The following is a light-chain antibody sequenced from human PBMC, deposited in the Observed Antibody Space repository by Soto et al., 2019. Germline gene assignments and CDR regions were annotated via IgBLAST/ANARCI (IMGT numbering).Light chain of an antibody. CDR3: CSYIGSFVL. CDR2: EGS. J-gene: IGLJ2*01. CDR1: SSDVGSDNL. V-gene: IGLV2-23*01. Sequence: QSALTQPASVSGSPGQTITISCTGTSSDVGSDNLVSWYQQHPGKAPKLMIYEGSKRPSGVSNRFSGSKSGNTASLTISGLEAEDEADYFCCSYIGSFVLFGAGTKLTVL.